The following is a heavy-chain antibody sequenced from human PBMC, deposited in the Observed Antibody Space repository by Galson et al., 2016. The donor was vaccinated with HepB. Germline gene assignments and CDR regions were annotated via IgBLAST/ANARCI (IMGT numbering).Heavy chain of an antibody. CDR1: GFTFSNYA. CDR2: ISGSGDST. D-gene: IGHD3-22*01. J-gene: IGHJ4*02. CDR3: TKDGDSTGYYYSKFN. Sequence: SLRLSCAAAGFTFSNYAMSWVRQAPGKGVEWVSTISGSGDSTYYADSGKGRFTISRDKSKNTLYLQMNSLRAEDTAVYYCTKDGDSTGYYYSKFNWGQGTLVTVSS. V-gene: IGHV3-23*01.